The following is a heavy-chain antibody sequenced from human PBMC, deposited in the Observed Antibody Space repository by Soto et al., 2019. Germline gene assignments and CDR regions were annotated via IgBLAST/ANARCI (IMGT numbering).Heavy chain of an antibody. D-gene: IGHD3-10*01. V-gene: IGHV4-61*01. CDR1: VDSVTFGHHY. CDR2: IFFTGAT. Sequence: SETLSLTGIVSVDSVTFGHHYWSWILQPPGKGLEWIGHIFFTGATNYSPSLKSRVTMSVDSSKSQFSLNLTSVTAADSAIYYCARARPDSAGSSLGRRLDVWGQGTTVTVSS. CDR3: ARARPDSAGSSLGRRLDV. J-gene: IGHJ6*02.